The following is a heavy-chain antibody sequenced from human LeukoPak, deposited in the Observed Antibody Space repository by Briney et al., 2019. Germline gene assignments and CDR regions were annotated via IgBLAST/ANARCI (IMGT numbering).Heavy chain of an antibody. D-gene: IGHD3-10*01. CDR2: IYSSGNT. CDR1: GGSLSSYH. J-gene: IGHJ4*02. V-gene: IGHV4-4*07. CDR3: ARATSGTYYYFDS. Sequence: PSETRSLTCIVAGGSLSSYHWSWDRQPAGNGREWFGRIYSSGNTNYSHSLKSRVTMSVDTSKNQFSLKLSSVTAADTALYYCARATSGTYYYFDSWGRGTLVSVSS.